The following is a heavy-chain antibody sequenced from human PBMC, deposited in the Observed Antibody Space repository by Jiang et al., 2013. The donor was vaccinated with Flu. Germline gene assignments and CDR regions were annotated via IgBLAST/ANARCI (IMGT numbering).Heavy chain of an antibody. Sequence: CTVSGGSISSYYWSWIRQPPGKGLEWIGYIYYSGSTNYNPSLKSRVTISVDTSKNQFSLKLSSVTAADTAVYYCARSASFTMVRGVPRAFDYWGQGTLVTVSS. CDR1: GGSISSYY. D-gene: IGHD3-10*01. J-gene: IGHJ4*02. V-gene: IGHV4-59*01. CDR2: IYYSGST. CDR3: ARSASFTMVRGVPRAFDY.